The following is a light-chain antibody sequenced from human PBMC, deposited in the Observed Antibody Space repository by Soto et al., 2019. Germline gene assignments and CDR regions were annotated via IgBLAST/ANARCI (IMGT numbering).Light chain of an antibody. CDR1: SSDVGGYNY. J-gene: IGLJ3*02. V-gene: IGLV2-11*01. Sequence: QSALTQPRSVSGSPGQSVTISCTGTSSDVGGYNYVSWYQQHPGKAPKVMIYDVNKRPSGVPDRFSGSRSGNTASLTISGLQAEDEADYYCCSYAGTYTWVFDGGTKLTVL. CDR3: CSYAGTYTWV. CDR2: DVN.